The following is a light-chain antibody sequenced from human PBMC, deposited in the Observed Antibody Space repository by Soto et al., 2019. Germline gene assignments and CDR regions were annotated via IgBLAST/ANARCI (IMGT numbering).Light chain of an antibody. CDR2: GAS. J-gene: IGKJ1*01. Sequence: EIVLTQSPGTLSLSPGERATLSCRASQSVSSSYLAWYQQKPGQAPRLLIYGASSRATGIPDSFSGSGSGTDFTLTIGRLEPEDFAVYYCQQYGSSPQTFGQGTKVEI. V-gene: IGKV3-20*01. CDR3: QQYGSSPQT. CDR1: QSVSSSY.